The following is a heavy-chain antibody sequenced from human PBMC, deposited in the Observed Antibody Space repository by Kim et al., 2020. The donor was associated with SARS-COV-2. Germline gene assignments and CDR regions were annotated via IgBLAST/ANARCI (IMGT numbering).Heavy chain of an antibody. CDR3: ARRYYSGSYYYFGY. CDR1: GFTFSNDG. D-gene: IGHD1-26*01. Sequence: GGSLRLSCAASGFTFSNDGMHWVRQAPGKGLVWVSRINSDGSTINYADSVKGRFTISRDNAKNTLYLQMNSLRDEDTAVYYCARRYYSGSYYYFGYWGQGARVTVSS. V-gene: IGHV3-74*01. J-gene: IGHJ4*02. CDR2: INSDGSTI.